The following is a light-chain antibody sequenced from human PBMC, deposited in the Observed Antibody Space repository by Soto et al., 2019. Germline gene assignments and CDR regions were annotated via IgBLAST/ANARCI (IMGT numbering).Light chain of an antibody. CDR3: QQYDGSPIT. CDR1: QTVTTY. CDR2: DAS. V-gene: IGKV3-20*01. Sequence: EIVLTQSPATLSLSPGERATLSCRASQTVTTYLAWYQQKPGQAPRLLIYDASNRATGIPDRFSGSGSGTDFTLTISRLEPEDFALYICQQYDGSPITFGQGTRLEIK. J-gene: IGKJ5*01.